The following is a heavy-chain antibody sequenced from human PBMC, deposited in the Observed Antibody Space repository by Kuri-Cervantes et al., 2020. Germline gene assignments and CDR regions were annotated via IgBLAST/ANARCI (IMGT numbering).Heavy chain of an antibody. CDR2: MSYDGSNE. CDR3: ASNRQWLGYHFDY. V-gene: IGHV3-30-3*01. Sequence: GESLKISCAASGFAFSRYAMHWVRQAPGKGLEWVAVMSYDGSNEYYADSVKGRFTISRDNSKNTLYLQMNSLRAEDTAVYYCASNRQWLGYHFDYWGQGTLVTVSS. J-gene: IGHJ4*02. CDR1: GFAFSRYA. D-gene: IGHD6-19*01.